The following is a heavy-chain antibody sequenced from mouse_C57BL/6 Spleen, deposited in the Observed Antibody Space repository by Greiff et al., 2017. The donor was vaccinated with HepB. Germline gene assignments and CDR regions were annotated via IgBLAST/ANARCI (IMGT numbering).Heavy chain of an antibody. J-gene: IGHJ2*01. V-gene: IGHV1-53*01. D-gene: IGHD1-1*01. CDR3: AREDYGRSEWYFDY. CDR1: GYTFTSYW. CDR2: INPSNGGT. Sequence: QVHVKQSGTELVKPGASVKLSCKASGYTFTSYWMHWVKQRPGQGLEWIGNINPSNGGTNYNEKFKSKATLTVDKSSSTAYMQLSSLTSEDSAVYYCAREDYGRSEWYFDYWGQGTTLTVSS.